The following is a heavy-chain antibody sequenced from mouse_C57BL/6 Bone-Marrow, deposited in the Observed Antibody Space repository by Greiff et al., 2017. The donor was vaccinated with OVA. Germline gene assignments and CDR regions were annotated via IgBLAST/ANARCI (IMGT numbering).Heavy chain of an antibody. CDR1: GYTFTSYG. J-gene: IGHJ3*01. Sequence: QVQLQQSGAELARPGASVKLSCKASGYTFTSYGISWVKQSTGQGLEWIGEIYPRSGNTSSNEQFKGKATLTADKSSSTAYMELRSLTSEDSAVYVFARKRIYYSNSPWFAYWGQGTLVTVSA. D-gene: IGHD2-5*01. CDR2: IYPRSGNT. V-gene: IGHV1-81*01. CDR3: ARKRIYYSNSPWFAY.